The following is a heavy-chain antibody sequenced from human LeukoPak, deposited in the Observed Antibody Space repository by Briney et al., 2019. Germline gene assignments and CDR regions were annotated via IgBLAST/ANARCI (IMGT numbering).Heavy chain of an antibody. Sequence: SGGSLRLSCAASGFTFSNAWMSWVRQAPGKGLEWVGRIKSKTDGGTTDYAAPVKGRFTISRGDSKNTLYLQMNSLKTEDTAVYYCTTDLWELPYYYGMDVWGQGTTVTVSS. V-gene: IGHV3-15*01. J-gene: IGHJ6*02. D-gene: IGHD1-26*01. CDR1: GFTFSNAW. CDR2: IKSKTDGGTT. CDR3: TTDLWELPYYYGMDV.